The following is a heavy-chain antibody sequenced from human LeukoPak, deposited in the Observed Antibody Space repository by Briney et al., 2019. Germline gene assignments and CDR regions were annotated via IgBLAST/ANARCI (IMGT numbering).Heavy chain of an antibody. Sequence: GESLKISCKGSGYSFTSYWIGWVRQMPGKGLDWMGVIYPGDSDTRYRPPFQGKVTISADKSISTAYLQWSSLKASDTAMYYCARPAYCGGDCYPKYFDYWGQGTLVTVSS. CDR3: ARPAYCGGDCYPKYFDY. J-gene: IGHJ4*02. V-gene: IGHV5-51*01. D-gene: IGHD2-21*02. CDR2: IYPGDSDT. CDR1: GYSFTSYW.